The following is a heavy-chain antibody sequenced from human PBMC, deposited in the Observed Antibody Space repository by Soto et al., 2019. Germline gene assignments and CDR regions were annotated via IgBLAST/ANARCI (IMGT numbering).Heavy chain of an antibody. CDR3: VKEIASAQ. CDR1: GFTFSNYW. V-gene: IGHV3-7*01. J-gene: IGHJ4*02. Sequence: EVQLVESGGGLVQPGGSLRLSCETSGFTFSNYWMTWVRQAPGKGLEWVANIKKDGSQKNFVDSVKGRFTISRDNAKKSLYLQMDSLRVEDTAIYYCVKEIASAQWGQGTLVTVSS. CDR2: IKKDGSQK. D-gene: IGHD6-25*01.